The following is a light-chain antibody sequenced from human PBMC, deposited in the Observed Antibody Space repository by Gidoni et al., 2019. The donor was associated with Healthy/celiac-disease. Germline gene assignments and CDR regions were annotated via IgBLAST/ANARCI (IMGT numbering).Light chain of an antibody. CDR1: QDISNY. J-gene: IGKJ4*01. Sequence: DIQMTQSPYSLSASVGDRVTITCQASQDISNYLNWYQQNPVKARKLLIYDASNLETGVPSRFSGSGSGTDFTFTISSLQPEDIATYYCQQYDNLPLTFGGGTKVEIK. CDR3: QQYDNLPLT. V-gene: IGKV1-33*01. CDR2: DAS.